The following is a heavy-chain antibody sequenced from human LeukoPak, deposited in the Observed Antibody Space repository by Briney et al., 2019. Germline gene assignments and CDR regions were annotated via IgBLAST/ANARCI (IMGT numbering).Heavy chain of an antibody. CDR3: AILLGSTSANWFDP. CDR2: INTDGSST. V-gene: IGHV3-74*01. Sequence: GGSLRLSCAASGFTFSSYWMHWVRQPPGKGLLWVSRINTDGSSTSYADSVKGRFTISIDNAKNTLYLQMNSLRAEDTAVYYCAILLGSTSANWFDPWGQGTLVTVSS. J-gene: IGHJ5*02. CDR1: GFTFSSYW. D-gene: IGHD2-2*01.